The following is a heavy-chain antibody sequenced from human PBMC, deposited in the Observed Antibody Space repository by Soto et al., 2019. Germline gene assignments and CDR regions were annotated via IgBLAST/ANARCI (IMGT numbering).Heavy chain of an antibody. J-gene: IGHJ4*02. D-gene: IGHD2-8*01. CDR1: GFRFSNNG. CDR3: ARGHWMLGLDY. CDR2: ISYDGSKK. V-gene: IGHV3-30*03. Sequence: PGGSLRLSCAASGFRFSNNGMHWVRQAPGKGLEWVAIISYDGSKKYYADSVKGRFTISRDNSKNTLYLQMNSLRAEDTAVYYCARGHWMLGLDYWGKGTRVTVSS.